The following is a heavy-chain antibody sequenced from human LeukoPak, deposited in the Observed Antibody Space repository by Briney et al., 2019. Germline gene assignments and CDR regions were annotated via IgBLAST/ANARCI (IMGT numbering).Heavy chain of an antibody. Sequence: ASVKVSCKASGYTFTGYYMHWVRQAPGQGLEWMGRINPNSGGTNYAQKFQGRVTMTRDTSISTAYMELSRLRSDDTAVYYCARCRFLEWLPDVEYYMDVWGKGTTVTVSS. CDR3: ARCRFLEWLPDVEYYMDV. D-gene: IGHD3-3*01. J-gene: IGHJ6*03. V-gene: IGHV1-2*06. CDR2: INPNSGGT. CDR1: GYTFTGYY.